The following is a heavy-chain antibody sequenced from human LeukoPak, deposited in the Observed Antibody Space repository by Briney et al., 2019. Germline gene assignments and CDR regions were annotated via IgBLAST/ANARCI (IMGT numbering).Heavy chain of an antibody. J-gene: IGHJ6*02. CDR3: ARVGYCSGGSCYSGYYYGMDV. CDR2: IIPILGIA. V-gene: IGHV1-69*04. Sequence: GASVKVSCKASGGTFSSYAISWVRQAPGQGLEWMGRIIPILGIANYAQKFQGRVTITADKSTSTAYMELSSLRSEGTAVYYCARVGYCSGGSCYSGYYYGMDVWGQGTTVTVSS. D-gene: IGHD2-15*01. CDR1: GGTFSSYA.